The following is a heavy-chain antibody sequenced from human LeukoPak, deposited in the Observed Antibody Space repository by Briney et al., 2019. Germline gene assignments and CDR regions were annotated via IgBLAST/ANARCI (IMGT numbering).Heavy chain of an antibody. Sequence: AASVRVSCKASGYNFIDYYMHWVRQAPGQGLEWMGWINPKSGGTNYIEKFRGRVTMTRDTSISTAYLEVNSLRADDTAVYYCARVSGEIKLYASNWKLDYWGQGALVTVSS. V-gene: IGHV1-2*02. CDR1: GYNFIDYY. CDR2: INPKSGGT. CDR3: ARVSGEIKLYASNWKLDY. J-gene: IGHJ4*02. D-gene: IGHD1-1*01.